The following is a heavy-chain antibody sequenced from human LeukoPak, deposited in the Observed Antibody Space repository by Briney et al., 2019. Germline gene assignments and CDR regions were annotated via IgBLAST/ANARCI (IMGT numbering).Heavy chain of an antibody. CDR3: ARDGDNDVLLWFGDGGGAFDI. D-gene: IGHD3-10*01. J-gene: IGHJ3*02. Sequence: PGGSLRLSCAASGFTFSDYHMSWIRQAPGKGLECISYIRSSGSATYSADSMRGRFTISRDNAKESLYLQMNSLSAEDTAVYYCARDGDNDVLLWFGDGGGAFDIWGQGTMVTVSS. CDR1: GFTFSDYH. CDR2: IRSSGSAT. V-gene: IGHV3-11*01.